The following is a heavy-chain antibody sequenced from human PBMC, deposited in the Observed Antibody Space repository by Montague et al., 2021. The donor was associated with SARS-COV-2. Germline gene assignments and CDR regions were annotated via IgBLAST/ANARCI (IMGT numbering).Heavy chain of an antibody. CDR3: ARGRKDDYGDNYFDY. D-gene: IGHD4-17*01. CDR1: GDSMTGDSMSRYY. CDR2: ISNSGIT. Sequence: SETLSLTCTVSGDSMTGDSMSRYYWSWIRQTPGKVLEWIGYISNSGITNDKPSLKKRVTTSGDTSNNQFSLKLNSVTAADTAVYYCARGRKDDYGDNYFDYWGQGTLVTVSS. V-gene: IGHV4-61*01. J-gene: IGHJ4*02.